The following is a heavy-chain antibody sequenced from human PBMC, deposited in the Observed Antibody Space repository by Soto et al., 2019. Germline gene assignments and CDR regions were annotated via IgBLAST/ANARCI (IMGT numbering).Heavy chain of an antibody. CDR1: GGTFSSYT. D-gene: IGHD1-1*01. CDR3: ARAYNWNDVGYYGMDV. J-gene: IGHJ6*02. V-gene: IGHV1-69*02. Sequence: QVQLVQSGAEVKKPGCSVKVSCKASGGTFSSYTISWVRQAPGQGLEWMGRIIPILGIANYAQKFQGRVTITADKSTSTAYMELSSLRSEDTAVYYCARAYNWNDVGYYGMDVWGQGTTVTVSS. CDR2: IIPILGIA.